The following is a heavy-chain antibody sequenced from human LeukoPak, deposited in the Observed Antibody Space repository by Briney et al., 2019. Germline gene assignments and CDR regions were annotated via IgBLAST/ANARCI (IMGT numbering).Heavy chain of an antibody. J-gene: IGHJ4*02. Sequence: SETLSLTCTVSGGSFRGDYYWAWIRQPPGKGLEWIGSIYSGGRIYYNPSLKSRVTISVDTSKNQFSLKLSSVTAADTAVYYCARVWRLGELSHWGQGTLVTVSS. CDR2: IYSGGRI. D-gene: IGHD3-16*02. CDR1: GGSFRGDYY. V-gene: IGHV4-38-2*02. CDR3: ARVWRLGELSH.